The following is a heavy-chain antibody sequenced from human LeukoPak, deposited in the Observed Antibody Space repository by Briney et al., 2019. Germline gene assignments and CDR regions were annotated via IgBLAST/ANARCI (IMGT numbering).Heavy chain of an antibody. V-gene: IGHV3-7*03. Sequence: GGSLRLSCAASGFIFNTFWMNWVRLTPGKGLEWVAKINQDGSDMYYVDSVKGRLFVSRDNARNLVYLQMNSLRVDDTAVYYCARDFPGIGRGTFDFWGQGTIIIVSS. CDR2: INQDGSDM. CDR1: GFIFNTFW. J-gene: IGHJ3*01. CDR3: ARDFPGIGRGTFDF. D-gene: IGHD3-10*01.